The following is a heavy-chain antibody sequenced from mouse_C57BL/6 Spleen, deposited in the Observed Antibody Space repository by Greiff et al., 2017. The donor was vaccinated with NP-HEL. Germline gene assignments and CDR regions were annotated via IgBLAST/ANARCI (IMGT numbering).Heavy chain of an antibody. D-gene: IGHD1-1*01. CDR2: IYPGDGDT. Sequence: VQLQQSGPELVKPGASVKISCKASGYAFSSSWMNWVKQRPGKGLEWIGRIYPGDGDTNYNGKFKGKATLTADKSSSTAYMQLSSLKSEDSAVYFCARSDYYGSSYLDYWGQGTTLTVSS. CDR3: ARSDYYGSSYLDY. CDR1: GYAFSSSW. V-gene: IGHV1-82*01. J-gene: IGHJ2*01.